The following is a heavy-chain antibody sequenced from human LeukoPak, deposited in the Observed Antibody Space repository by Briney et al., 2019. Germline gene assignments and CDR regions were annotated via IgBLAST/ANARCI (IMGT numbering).Heavy chain of an antibody. D-gene: IGHD6-19*01. J-gene: IGHJ4*02. Sequence: PGGSLRLSCAASRFTFSVYYMSWIRQAPGKGLEWVSYISGSGRTIYYADSVKGRFTISRDNAKNSLYLQMSSLRAEDTAVYYCARRIAVAGSDYWGQGTLVTVSS. V-gene: IGHV3-11*01. CDR3: ARRIAVAGSDY. CDR1: RFTFSVYY. CDR2: ISGSGRTI.